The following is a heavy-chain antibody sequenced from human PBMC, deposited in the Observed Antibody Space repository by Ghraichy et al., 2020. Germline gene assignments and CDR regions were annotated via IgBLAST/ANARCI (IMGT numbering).Heavy chain of an antibody. V-gene: IGHV4-39*01. CDR3: ARRYYERFDY. CDR2: IYHGGNT. J-gene: IGHJ4*02. CDR1: GVSITSNSYY. Sequence: ETLSLSCNVSGVSITSNSYYWGWIRQPPGKGLEWIGSIYHGGNTYYHPSLESRVTISVDTSKNQFSLKLRSVTAKDTAVYYCARRYYERFDYWGQGTQVTVSS. D-gene: IGHD3-22*01.